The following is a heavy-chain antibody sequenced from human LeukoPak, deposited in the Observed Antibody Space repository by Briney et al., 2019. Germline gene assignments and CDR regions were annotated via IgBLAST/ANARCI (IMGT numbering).Heavy chain of an antibody. V-gene: IGHV4-34*01. J-gene: IGHJ4*02. CDR2: IKHSGST. CDR1: GGSFSNYW. CDR3: ARHLRDSSGYRPYYFDY. Sequence: SETLSLTCGVYGGSFSNYWWSWIRQPPGKGLEWIGEIKHSGSTNYNPSLKSRVTISVDTSKNQFSLKLSSVTAADTAVYYCARHLRDSSGYRPYYFDYWGQGTLVTVSS. D-gene: IGHD3-22*01.